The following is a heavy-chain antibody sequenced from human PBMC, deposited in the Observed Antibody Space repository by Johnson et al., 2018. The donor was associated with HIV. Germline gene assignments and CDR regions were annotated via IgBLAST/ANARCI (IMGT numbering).Heavy chain of an antibody. V-gene: IGHV3-30-3*01. CDR3: AKYDCSSVVSSDATFDI. J-gene: IGHJ3*02. D-gene: IGHD2-2*01. Sequence: QVQLVESGGGVVKPGGSLRLSCAASGFTFSSNAIHWVRQAPGKGLEWVAVISYDGSNKYYADSVKGRFTVSRDSSKSTLYLQMNSLRVEDTAVYYCAKYDCSSVVSSDATFDIWGQGTMVTVSS. CDR2: ISYDGSNK. CDR1: GFTFSSNA.